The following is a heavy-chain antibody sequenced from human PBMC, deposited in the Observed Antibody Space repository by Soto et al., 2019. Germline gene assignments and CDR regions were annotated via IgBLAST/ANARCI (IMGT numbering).Heavy chain of an antibody. V-gene: IGHV1-69*01. Sequence: QVQLVQSGAEVKKPGSSVKVSCKASGGTFSSYAISWVRQAPGQGLEWMGGIIPIFGTANYAQKFQGRVTITADESTSTAYMELSSLRSEDTAVYYCARGGITMVRGPPSYYYYGMDVWGQGTPVTVSS. CDR3: ARGGITMVRGPPSYYYYGMDV. J-gene: IGHJ6*02. CDR2: IIPIFGTA. D-gene: IGHD3-10*01. CDR1: GGTFSSYA.